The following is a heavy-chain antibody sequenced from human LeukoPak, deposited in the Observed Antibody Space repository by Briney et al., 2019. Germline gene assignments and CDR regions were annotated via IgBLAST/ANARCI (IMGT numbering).Heavy chain of an antibody. CDR1: GFTVSSNY. V-gene: IGHV3-53*01. CDR2: IYSGGST. CDR3: AKETYYDILTGYSPFGY. J-gene: IGHJ4*02. D-gene: IGHD3-9*01. Sequence: GGSLRLSCAASGFTVSSNYMSWVRQAPGKGLEWVSVIYSGGSTYYADSVKGRFTISRDNSKNTLYLQMNSLRAEDTAVYYCAKETYYDILTGYSPFGYWGQGTLVTVSS.